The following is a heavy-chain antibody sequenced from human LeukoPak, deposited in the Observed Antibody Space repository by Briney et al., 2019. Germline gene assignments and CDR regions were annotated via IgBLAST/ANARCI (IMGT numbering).Heavy chain of an antibody. CDR1: GGSISSGSYY. CDR2: IYTSGST. D-gene: IGHD4-17*01. J-gene: IGHJ4*02. Sequence: PSETLSLTCTVSGGSISSGSYYWSWIRQPAGKGLEWIGRIYTSGSTNYNPSLKSQVTISVDTSKNQFSLKLSSVTAADTAVYYCAREVPYGDYPYFDYWGQGTLVTVSS. V-gene: IGHV4-61*02. CDR3: AREVPYGDYPYFDY.